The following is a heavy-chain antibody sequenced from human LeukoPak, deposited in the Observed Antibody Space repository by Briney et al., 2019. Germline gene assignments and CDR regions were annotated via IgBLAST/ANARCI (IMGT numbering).Heavy chain of an antibody. Sequence: PGGSLRLSCAASGFTFSNYAMSWVRQAPGKGLEWVSVISGSGGSTNYADSVKGRFTISRDNSKNTLYLQMNSLRAEDTAVYYCARDTLGYFDYWGQGTLVTVSS. CDR2: ISGSGGST. D-gene: IGHD3-16*01. CDR1: GFTFSNYA. V-gene: IGHV3-23*01. CDR3: ARDTLGYFDY. J-gene: IGHJ4*02.